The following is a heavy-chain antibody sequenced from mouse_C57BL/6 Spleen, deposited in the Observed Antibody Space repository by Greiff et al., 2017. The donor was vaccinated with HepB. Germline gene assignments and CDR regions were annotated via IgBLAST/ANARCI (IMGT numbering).Heavy chain of an antibody. CDR1: GFTFNSYW. CDR3: ARREGSNHYALGD. D-gene: IGHD1-1*01. CDR2: IHPTSGST. V-gene: IGHV1-64*01. J-gene: IGHJ4*01. Sequence: QVQLQQPGAELVKPGASVKLSCKASGFTFNSYWMHWVKQRPGQGLEWIGMIHPTSGSTKYNEKFKSKATLTVDTSSSTAYMQLRNLTSEDSAVYYCARREGSNHYALGDRGTGTSVTV.